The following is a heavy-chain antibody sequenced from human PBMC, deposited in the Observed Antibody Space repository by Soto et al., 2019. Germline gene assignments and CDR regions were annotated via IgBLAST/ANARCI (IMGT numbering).Heavy chain of an antibody. J-gene: IGHJ4*02. Sequence: QVQLVESGGGVVQPGGSLRLSCAASGFTFSSYGMQWVRQSPGEGLEWVAIVAHDGSNQYYGDSVKGRFTISRDNSKNTLDLQMDSLRPEDTAVYYCVRSSGGSSYYPPDYWGQGTQVTVSS. V-gene: IGHV3-30*03. CDR2: VAHDGSNQ. D-gene: IGHD2-15*01. CDR3: VRSSGGSSYYPPDY. CDR1: GFTFSSYG.